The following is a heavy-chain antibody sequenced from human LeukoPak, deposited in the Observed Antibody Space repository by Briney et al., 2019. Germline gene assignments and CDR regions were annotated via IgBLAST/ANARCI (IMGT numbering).Heavy chain of an antibody. Sequence: SETLSLTCTVSGGSISSGGYYWSWIRQHPGKGLEWIGYIYYSGSTYYNPSLKSRVTISVDTSKNQFSLKLSSVTAADTAVYYCARALGYYDILTGYHPNAFDIRGQGTMVTVSS. V-gene: IGHV4-31*03. CDR3: ARALGYYDILTGYHPNAFDI. CDR2: IYYSGST. D-gene: IGHD3-9*01. J-gene: IGHJ3*02. CDR1: GGSISSGGYY.